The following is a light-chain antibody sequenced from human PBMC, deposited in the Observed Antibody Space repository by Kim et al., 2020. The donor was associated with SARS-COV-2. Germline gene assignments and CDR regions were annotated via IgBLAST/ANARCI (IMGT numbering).Light chain of an antibody. J-gene: IGKJ4*01. CDR1: QSVSSSY. Sequence: LSPGERATLSCRASQSVSSSYLAWYQQKPGQAPRLLIYGASSRATGIPDRFSGSGSGTDFTLTINKLEPEDFAMYYCQQYGSSPLTFGGGTKVEI. V-gene: IGKV3-20*01. CDR2: GAS. CDR3: QQYGSSPLT.